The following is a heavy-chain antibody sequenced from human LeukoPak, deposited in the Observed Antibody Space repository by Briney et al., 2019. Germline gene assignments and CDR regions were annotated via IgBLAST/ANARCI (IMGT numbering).Heavy chain of an antibody. CDR2: IKEDGSDK. CDR3: ARGSYGDYDY. CDR1: GFTFSNSW. D-gene: IGHD4-17*01. J-gene: IGHJ4*02. Sequence: GGSLRLSCIASGFTFSNSWMTWVRQAPGKGLEWVANIKEDGSDKQYVDSVKGRFTISRDNAKNSLFLQMNSLRAEDTAVYYCARGSYGDYDYWGQGTLVTVSS. V-gene: IGHV3-7*01.